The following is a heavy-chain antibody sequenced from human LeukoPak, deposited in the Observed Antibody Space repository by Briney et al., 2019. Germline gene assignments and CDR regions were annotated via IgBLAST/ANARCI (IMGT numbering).Heavy chain of an antibody. D-gene: IGHD2-8*01. CDR2: ISSSSRTI. CDR3: ARDWVSFRGNDAFDI. V-gene: IGHV3-48*01. J-gene: IGHJ3*02. CDR1: GFTFSKYS. Sequence: PGGSLRLSCAASGFTFSKYSMNWVRQAPGKGLEWISYISSSSRTIDYADSVKGGFTISRDNAKNSLYLQMNSLRAEDTAVYYCARDWVSFRGNDAFDIWGQGTMVTVSS.